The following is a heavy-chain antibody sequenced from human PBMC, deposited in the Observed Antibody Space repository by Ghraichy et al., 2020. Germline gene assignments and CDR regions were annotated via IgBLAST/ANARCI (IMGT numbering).Heavy chain of an antibody. CDR2: VYNSGST. J-gene: IGHJ6*02. D-gene: IGHD2-2*01. Sequence: SETLSLTCTVSDDSISSYYWSWVRQPAGRGLEWIGRVYNSGSTFYNPSLRRRVTMSVDPSKNQVSLKLKSVTAADTAVYFCARDGYCSSTSCYEAYYYGLAVWGQGTPVTVSS. V-gene: IGHV4-4*07. CDR3: ARDGYCSSTSCYEAYYYGLAV. CDR1: DDSISSYY.